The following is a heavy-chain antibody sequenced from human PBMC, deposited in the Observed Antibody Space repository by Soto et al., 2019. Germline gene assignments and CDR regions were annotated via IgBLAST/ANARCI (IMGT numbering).Heavy chain of an antibody. CDR3: AKEAGGYDPYYYYGMDV. D-gene: IGHD3-16*01. CDR2: ISYDGSNK. Sequence: VRHAPGKGLEWVAVISYDGSNKYYADSVKGRFTISRDNSKNTLYLQMNSLRAEDTAVYYCAKEAGGYDPYYYYGMDVWGQGTTVTVSS. V-gene: IGHV3-30*18. J-gene: IGHJ6*02.